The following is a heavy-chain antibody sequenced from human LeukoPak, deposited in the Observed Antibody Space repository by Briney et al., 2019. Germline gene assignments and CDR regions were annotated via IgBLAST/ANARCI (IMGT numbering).Heavy chain of an antibody. CDR2: IVVGSGNT. CDR3: AAGSGWYSPDY. CDR1: RFTFTSSP. V-gene: IGHV1-58*02. D-gene: IGHD6-19*01. Sequence: SVKVSCKASRFTFTSSPMQWVRQARGQRLEWIGWIVVGSGNTNYAQKFQERVTITRDMSTSTAYMELSSLRSEDTAVYYCAAGSGWYSPDYWGQGTLVTVSS. J-gene: IGHJ4*02.